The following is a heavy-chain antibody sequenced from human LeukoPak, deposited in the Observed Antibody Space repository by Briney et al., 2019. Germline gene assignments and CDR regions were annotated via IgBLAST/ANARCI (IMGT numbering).Heavy chain of an antibody. D-gene: IGHD2-2*01. CDR3: TTGSRRRTSCYYFDY. CDR1: GFTFSNDC. J-gene: IGHJ4*02. CDR2: IKSKTDGGTT. V-gene: IGHV3-15*05. Sequence: KSGGSLRLSCAASGFTFSNDCMTWVRQAPGKGLEGVGRIKSKTDGGTTDYAAPVKGRFTISRDDSTDSMYLQMNSMTMRDPSVRYCTTGSRRRTSCYYFDYGGQGTLVTVSS.